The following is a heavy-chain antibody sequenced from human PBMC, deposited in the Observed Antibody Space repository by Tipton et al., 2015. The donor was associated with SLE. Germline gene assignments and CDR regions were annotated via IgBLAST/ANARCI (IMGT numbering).Heavy chain of an antibody. CDR2: IYYSGST. Sequence: TLSLTCTVSGGSISSSSYYWGWIRQPPGKGLEWIGSIYYSGSTYYNPSLKSRVTISVDTSKNQFSLKLSSVTAADTAVYYCARAFLDSLDPWGQGTLVTVSS. CDR3: ARAFLDSLDP. CDR1: GGSISSSSYY. V-gene: IGHV4-39*07. J-gene: IGHJ5*02. D-gene: IGHD3-3*02.